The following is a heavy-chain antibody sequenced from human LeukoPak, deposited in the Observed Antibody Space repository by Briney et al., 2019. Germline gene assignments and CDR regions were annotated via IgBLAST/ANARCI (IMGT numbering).Heavy chain of an antibody. J-gene: IGHJ4*02. CDR2: ISGYNGNT. CDR3: ARGASYYDSSGYYPTLFDY. V-gene: IGHV1-18*01. Sequence: ASVKVSCKASGYTFTNYGISWVRQALGQGLDWMGRISGYNGNTNYAQNLQDRVTVTTDTSTSTAYMELRSLRSDDTAVYYCARGASYYDSSGYYPTLFDYWGQGTLVTVSS. D-gene: IGHD3-22*01. CDR1: GYTFTNYG.